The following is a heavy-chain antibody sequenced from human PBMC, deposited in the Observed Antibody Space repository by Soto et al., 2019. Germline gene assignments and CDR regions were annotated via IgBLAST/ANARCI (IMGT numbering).Heavy chain of an antibody. CDR1: GFTFSSYA. J-gene: IGHJ4*02. CDR3: XXXXXXXXXXLDY. V-gene: IGHV3-30*03. Sequence: QVQLVESGGGVVQPGKSLRLSCAASGFTFSSYAMHWARQAPGKGLEWVTVISIRGGDEYYAESVRGRFTISRDDSKXXXXXXXXXXXXXXXXXXXXXXXXXXXXXXLDYWGQGTLVTVSS. CDR2: ISIRGGDE.